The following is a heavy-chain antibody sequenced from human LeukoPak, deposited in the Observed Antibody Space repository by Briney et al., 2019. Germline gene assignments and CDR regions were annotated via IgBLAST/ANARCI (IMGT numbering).Heavy chain of an antibody. D-gene: IGHD3-22*01. Sequence: PGGSLRLSCAASGFTFSSCWMSWVRQAPGKGLEWVANIKQDGSEKYYVDSVKGRFTISRDNAKNSLYLQMNSLRAEDTAVYYCARDDSSGYYGFDYWGQGTLVTVSS. CDR3: ARDDSSGYYGFDY. CDR2: IKQDGSEK. CDR1: GFTFSSCW. J-gene: IGHJ4*02. V-gene: IGHV3-7*01.